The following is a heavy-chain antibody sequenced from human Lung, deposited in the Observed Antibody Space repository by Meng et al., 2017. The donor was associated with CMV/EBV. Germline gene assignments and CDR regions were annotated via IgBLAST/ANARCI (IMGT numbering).Heavy chain of an antibody. Sequence: QCSLKACCPTLVKPTQTLTLACTFSGFSLSTSGVGVGWIRQPPGKALECLAIIYGDDEKRYSPSLESRLTVTKDTSKNQVVLTMTNMVPVDTATYYCARAAARPSDWFDPWGQGTLVTVSS. D-gene: IGHD6-6*01. V-gene: IGHV2-5*02. CDR1: GFSLSTSGVG. J-gene: IGHJ5*02. CDR2: IYGDDEK. CDR3: ARAAARPSDWFDP.